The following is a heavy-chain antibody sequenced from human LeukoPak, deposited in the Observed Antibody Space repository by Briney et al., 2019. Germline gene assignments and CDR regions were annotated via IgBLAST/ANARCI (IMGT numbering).Heavy chain of an antibody. V-gene: IGHV4-59*01. CDR3: ARARVGVAGFFDY. J-gene: IGHJ4*02. Sequence: SETLSLTCTVSDGSINTYYWSWIRQPPGKGLEWIGYIYYSGSTNHNPSLKSRLTISVDTSKNQLSLKLSSVTAADTAVYYCARARVGVAGFFDYWGQGTLVTVSS. D-gene: IGHD6-19*01. CDR2: IYYSGST. CDR1: DGSINTYY.